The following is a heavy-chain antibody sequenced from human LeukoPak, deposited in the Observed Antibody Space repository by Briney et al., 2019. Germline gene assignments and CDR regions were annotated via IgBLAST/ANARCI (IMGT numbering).Heavy chain of an antibody. Sequence: SSETLSLTCTVSGGSISSGSHHWGWFRQSPGKGLEWIGSIYDSRTIYYNPSLNSRVTISAVTSKNQFSLQLNSVTAADTAVYYCARGTYYYDSSGYYFDYWGQGTLVTVSS. V-gene: IGHV4-39*01. D-gene: IGHD3-22*01. J-gene: IGHJ4*02. CDR3: ARGTYYYDSSGYYFDY. CDR1: GGSISSGSHH. CDR2: IYDSRTI.